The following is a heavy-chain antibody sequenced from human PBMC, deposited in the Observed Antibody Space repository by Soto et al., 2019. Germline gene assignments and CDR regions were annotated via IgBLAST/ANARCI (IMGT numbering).Heavy chain of an antibody. CDR3: AMVDNYVTPTPPDV. D-gene: IGHD3-16*01. J-gene: IGHJ6*02. V-gene: IGHV1-18*01. Sequence: QVQLVQSGDEVRKPGSSVKVSCKASGYIFVNYGIAWVRQAPGQGLEWMGWISPYSGNTHSASQVQGRITMTTDTSTCPAYMDLGSLTSDDTAVYYCAMVDNYVTPTPPDVLGPGTTITVSS. CDR2: ISPYSGNT. CDR1: GYIFVNYG.